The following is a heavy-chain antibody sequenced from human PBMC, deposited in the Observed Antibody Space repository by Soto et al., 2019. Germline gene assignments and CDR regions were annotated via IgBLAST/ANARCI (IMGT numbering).Heavy chain of an antibody. V-gene: IGHV1-69*13. CDR1: GGNFSSYA. CDR2: IIPIFGTA. Sequence: VASVKVSCKASGGNFSSYAISWVRQAPGQGLEWMGGIIPIFGTANYAQKFQGRVTITADESTSTAYMELSSLRSEDTAVYYCCQEVTPGEPFDYWGQGTLVTVSS. J-gene: IGHJ4*02. D-gene: IGHD3-16*01. CDR3: CQEVTPGEPFDY.